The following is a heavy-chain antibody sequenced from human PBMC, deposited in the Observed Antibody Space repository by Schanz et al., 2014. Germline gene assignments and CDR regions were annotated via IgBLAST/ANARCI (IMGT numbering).Heavy chain of an antibody. Sequence: VQLVESGGGLVRPGDSLRLSCAASGFTFSSYGMSWVRQAPGKGLEWVSIVSHDGFTKHYADSVRGRFTLSRDNSKNTVYLQMNSLRAEDTALYFCATDYSGGGCHIWGQGTMVTVSS. CDR3: ATDYSGGGCHI. CDR2: VSHDGFTK. D-gene: IGHD6-19*01. CDR1: GFTFSSYG. J-gene: IGHJ3*02. V-gene: IGHV3-30*03.